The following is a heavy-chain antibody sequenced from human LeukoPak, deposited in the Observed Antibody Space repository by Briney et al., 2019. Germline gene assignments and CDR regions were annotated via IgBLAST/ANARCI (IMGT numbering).Heavy chain of an antibody. CDR2: MNPNSGNT. D-gene: IGHD1-1*01. CDR3: ARGETTIDL. J-gene: IGHJ4*02. CDR1: GYTFTGYY. V-gene: IGHV1-8*02. Sequence: ASVKVSCKASGYTFTGYYMHWVRQAPGQGLEWMGWMNPNSGNTGYAQKFQGRVTMTRNTSISTAYMELSSLRSEDTAVYYCARGETTIDLWGQGTLVTVSS.